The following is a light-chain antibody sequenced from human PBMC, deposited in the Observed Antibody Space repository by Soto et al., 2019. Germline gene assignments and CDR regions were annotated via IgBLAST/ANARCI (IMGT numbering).Light chain of an antibody. J-gene: IGLJ1*01. V-gene: IGLV2-14*01. CDR3: SSYTSSSTLHV. CDR2: DVS. CDR1: SSDVGGYNY. Sequence: QSALTQPASVSGSTGQSITISCTGTSSDVGGYNYVSWYQQHPGKAPKLMIYDVSNRPSGVYNRFSGSKSGNTASLTISGLQSEDEADYYCSSYTSSSTLHVFGTGTKLTVL.